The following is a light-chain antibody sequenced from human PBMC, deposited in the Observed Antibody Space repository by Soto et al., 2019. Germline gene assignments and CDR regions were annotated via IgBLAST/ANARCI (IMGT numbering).Light chain of an antibody. CDR1: QSVSGN. J-gene: IGKJ5*01. Sequence: EIVVTQSPATRSVSPGERATLSCRASQSVSGNLAWYQQKPGQAPRLLIYGASTRATGIPARFSGSGSGTEFPLTISSLQSEDFAIYYCQQYNNWPPTFGQGTRLEIE. CDR3: QQYNNWPPT. CDR2: GAS. V-gene: IGKV3-15*01.